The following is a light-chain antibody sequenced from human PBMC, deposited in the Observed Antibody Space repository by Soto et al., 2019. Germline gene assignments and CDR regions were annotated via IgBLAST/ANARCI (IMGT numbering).Light chain of an antibody. J-gene: IGLJ1*01. V-gene: IGLV3-21*02. CDR2: NDS. Sequence: SYELTQPPSVSVAPGQTAMIPYGGTNIGIKGVHWYQQKPGQAPVLVLYNDSDRTSGIPERFSGSNSVNAATLTISRVESWDEADYYCQVWDSDHSYVFGAGTKLTVL. CDR3: QVWDSDHSYV. CDR1: NIGIKG.